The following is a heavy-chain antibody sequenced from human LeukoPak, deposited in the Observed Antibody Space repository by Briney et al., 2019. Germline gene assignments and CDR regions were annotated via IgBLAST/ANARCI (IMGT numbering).Heavy chain of an antibody. CDR1: GGSISSYY. J-gene: IGHJ2*01. Sequence: SETLSLTCTVSGGSISSYYWSWLRQPPGKGLEWIGYIYYSGSTNYNPSLKSRVTISVDTSKNPFSLKLSSVTAADTAVYYCAKVVLGFYYDSSTGVFDLWGRGTLVTVSS. D-gene: IGHD3-22*01. CDR2: IYYSGST. V-gene: IGHV4-59*08. CDR3: AKVVLGFYYDSSTGVFDL.